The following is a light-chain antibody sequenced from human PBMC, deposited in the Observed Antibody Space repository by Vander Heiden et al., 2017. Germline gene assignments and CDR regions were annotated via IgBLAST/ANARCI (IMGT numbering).Light chain of an antibody. CDR3: QQYDNLPLGLT. V-gene: IGKV1-33*01. Sequence: DIQLTQSPSSLSASVGDRVTITCQASQDISNYLYWYQQKPGKAPKLLIYDSSNLETGVPSRFSGSGSGTDFTFTISSLQPEDIATYYCQQYDNLPLGLTFGGGTKVEIK. CDR2: DSS. CDR1: QDISNY. J-gene: IGKJ4*01.